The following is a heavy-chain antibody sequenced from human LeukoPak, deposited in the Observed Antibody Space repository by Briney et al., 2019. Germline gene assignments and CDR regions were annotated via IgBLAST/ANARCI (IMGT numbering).Heavy chain of an antibody. CDR1: GVSVSTSH. Sequence: SETLSLTCNVSGVSVSTSHWNWIRQRPGKGLEWIGCLSYTGKTDYNPSLKSRVSISLGSSNNHFSLKLTSVTAADTAVYYCSEGYFEPFDHWGQGILVTVSA. CDR3: SEGYFEPFDH. J-gene: IGHJ4*02. CDR2: LSYTGKT. V-gene: IGHV4-59*02. D-gene: IGHD2/OR15-2a*01.